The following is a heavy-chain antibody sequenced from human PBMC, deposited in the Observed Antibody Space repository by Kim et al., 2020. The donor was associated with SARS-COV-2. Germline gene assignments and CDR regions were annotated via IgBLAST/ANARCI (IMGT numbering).Heavy chain of an antibody. V-gene: IGHV4-4*02. CDR3: VRGMRGGNYYFDF. Sequence: NYNPSLRSRVTMSLDKPNNHFSLRLTSVTAADTAVYYCVRGMRGGNYYFDFWGQGTLAIVSS. J-gene: IGHJ4*02. D-gene: IGHD3-16*01.